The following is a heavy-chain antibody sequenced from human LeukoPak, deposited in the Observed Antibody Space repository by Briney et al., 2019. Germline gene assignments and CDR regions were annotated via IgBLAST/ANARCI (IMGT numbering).Heavy chain of an antibody. CDR2: TGTAGDT. V-gene: IGHV3-13*01. Sequence: PGGSLRLSCAASGFTFSTYDFHWVRQTTGKGLEWVSATGTAGDTWYSGSVKGRFTISRENAKSSMYLQMNSLRAEDTAVYYCARGGGVSVGRPENWFDPWGQGTLVTVSS. CDR3: ARGGGVSVGRPENWFDP. CDR1: GFTFSTYD. J-gene: IGHJ5*02. D-gene: IGHD1-26*01.